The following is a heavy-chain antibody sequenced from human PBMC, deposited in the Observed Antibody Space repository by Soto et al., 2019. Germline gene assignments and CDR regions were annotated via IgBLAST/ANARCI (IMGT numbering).Heavy chain of an antibody. CDR1: GGSFGGYY. CDR2: NNDRGSV. V-gene: IGHV4-34*02. D-gene: IGHD3-9*01. J-gene: IGHJ2*01. CDR3: ARESHDILTGPPWVWYFDL. Sequence: QLQQWGAGPLRPLETLSLTCGVSGGSFGGYYWAWIRQSPEKGLEWIGENNDRGSVNYNPSLKSRVSISVDTSKSHYSLTLRSVTAADTAIYYCARESHDILTGPPWVWYFDLWGRGTLVTVSS.